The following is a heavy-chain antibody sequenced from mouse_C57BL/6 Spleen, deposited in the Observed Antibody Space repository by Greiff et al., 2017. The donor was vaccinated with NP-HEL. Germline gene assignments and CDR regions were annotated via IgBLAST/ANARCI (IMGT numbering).Heavy chain of an antibody. J-gene: IGHJ4*01. CDR2: IYPGNSDT. V-gene: IGHV1-5*01. CDR3: TRGDDYDVLYAMDY. Sequence: EVQLQQSGTVLARPGASVKMSCKTSGYTFTSYWMHWVKQRPGQGLEWIGAIYPGNSDTSYNQKFKGKAKLTAVTSASTAYMELSSLTNEDSAVYYCTRGDDYDVLYAMDYWGQGTSVTVSS. D-gene: IGHD2-4*01. CDR1: GYTFTSYW.